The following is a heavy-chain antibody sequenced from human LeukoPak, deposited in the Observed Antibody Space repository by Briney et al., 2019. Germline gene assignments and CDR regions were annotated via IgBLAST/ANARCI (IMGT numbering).Heavy chain of an antibody. Sequence: ASVKVSCKASGYTFTSYDINWGRQATGQGLEWMGWMNPNSGNTGYAQKFQGRATMTRNTSISTAYMELSSLRSEDTAVYYCARVRGSYYFDYWGQGTLVTVSS. CDR2: MNPNSGNT. CDR3: ARVRGSYYFDY. CDR1: GYTFTSYD. V-gene: IGHV1-8*01. D-gene: IGHD1-26*01. J-gene: IGHJ4*02.